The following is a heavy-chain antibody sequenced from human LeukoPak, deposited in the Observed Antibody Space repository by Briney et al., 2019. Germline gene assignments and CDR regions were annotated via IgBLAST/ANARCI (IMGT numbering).Heavy chain of an antibody. Sequence: SETLSLTCTVSGGSISSSSYYWGWIRQPPGKGLEWIGSIYYSGSTYYNPSLKSRVTISVDTSKNQFSLKLSSVTAADTAVYYCAREDSGSYHGFDYWGQGTLVTVSS. CDR3: AREDSGSYHGFDY. J-gene: IGHJ4*02. D-gene: IGHD1-26*01. CDR2: IYYSGST. CDR1: GGSISSSSYY. V-gene: IGHV4-39*07.